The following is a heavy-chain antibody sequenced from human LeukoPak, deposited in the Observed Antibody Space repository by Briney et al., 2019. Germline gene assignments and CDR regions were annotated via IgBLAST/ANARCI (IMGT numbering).Heavy chain of an antibody. Sequence: SETLSLTCAVSGYSISSGYYWGWSRQPAGKGLEWIGIIYHSGCTYYNPSLNGRVTISVDTAKNQSSLKLSSVTAADTAVYYCARRGLGSGWLSYDYWGQGTLVTVSS. CDR3: ARRGLGSGWLSYDY. CDR1: GYSISSGYY. CDR2: IYHSGCT. J-gene: IGHJ4*02. D-gene: IGHD6-19*01. V-gene: IGHV4-38-2*01.